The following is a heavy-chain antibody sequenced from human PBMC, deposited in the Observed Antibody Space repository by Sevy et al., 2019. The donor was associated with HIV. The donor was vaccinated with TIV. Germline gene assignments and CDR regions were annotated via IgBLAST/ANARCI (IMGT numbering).Heavy chain of an antibody. CDR1: GYSFTDYW. Sequence: GESLKISCKGSGYSFTDYWIGWVRQMPGKGLEWKGIIYPGDSDTRYSPSFQGQVTISADKSISTAYLQWSSLKASDRAMPFCARTVRELLGLDAFDIWGQGTMVTVSS. CDR2: IYPGDSDT. CDR3: ARTVRELLGLDAFDI. V-gene: IGHV5-51*01. D-gene: IGHD3-10*01. J-gene: IGHJ3*02.